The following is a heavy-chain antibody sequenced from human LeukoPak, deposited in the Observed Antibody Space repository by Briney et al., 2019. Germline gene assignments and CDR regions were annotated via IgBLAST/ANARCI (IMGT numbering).Heavy chain of an antibody. CDR3: AKDGPTVTTRAFDY. Sequence: GGSLRLSCAASGFTFSSYAMHWVRQAPGKGLEWVAVISYDGSNKYYADSVKGRFTISRDNSKNTLYLQMNSLRAEDTAVYYCAKDGPTVTTRAFDYWGQGTLVTVSS. J-gene: IGHJ4*02. D-gene: IGHD4-17*01. V-gene: IGHV3-30-3*01. CDR2: ISYDGSNK. CDR1: GFTFSSYA.